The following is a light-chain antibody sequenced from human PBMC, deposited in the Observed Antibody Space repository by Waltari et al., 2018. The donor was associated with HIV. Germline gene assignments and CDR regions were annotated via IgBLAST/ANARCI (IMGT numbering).Light chain of an antibody. V-gene: IGLV3-21*02. CDR2: DDK. CDR1: NIGSKS. J-gene: IGLJ2*01. CDR3: QVWDSTTDHVV. Sequence: SYVLSQPPSVSVAPGQTARITCGGNNIGSKSVHWYQQKPGQAPVLVVYDDKDRPSGIPGRFSGSNSENTATLIIRRVEAGDEADYYCQVWDSTTDHVVFGGGSKLTVL.